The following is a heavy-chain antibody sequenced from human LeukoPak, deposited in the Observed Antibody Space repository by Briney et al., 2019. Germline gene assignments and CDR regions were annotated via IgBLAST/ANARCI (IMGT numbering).Heavy chain of an antibody. Sequence: SETLSLTCTVSGGSISSYYWSWIRQPPGKGLEWIGYIYYSGSTKYNPSLKSRATISVDTSKNQFSLRLSSVTAADTAVYYCARGARGSYSYWGQGTLVTVSS. CDR3: ARGARGSYSY. V-gene: IGHV4-59*01. J-gene: IGHJ4*02. CDR2: IYYSGST. D-gene: IGHD1-26*01. CDR1: GGSISSYY.